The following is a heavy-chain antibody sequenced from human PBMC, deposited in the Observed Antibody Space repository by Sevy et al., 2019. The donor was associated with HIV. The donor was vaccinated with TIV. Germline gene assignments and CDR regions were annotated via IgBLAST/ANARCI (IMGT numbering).Heavy chain of an antibody. Sequence: GGSLRLSCAASGFTFSSYWMSWVRQAPGKGLEWVANIKQDGSEKYYVDSVKGRFTISRDNAKNSLYLQMNSLRAEDTAVYYCAREGSSSWSYRVRVGGGRSYFDYWGRGTLVTVSS. V-gene: IGHV3-7*01. D-gene: IGHD6-13*01. CDR2: IKQDGSEK. CDR1: GFTFSSYW. J-gene: IGHJ4*02. CDR3: AREGSSSWSYRVRVGGGRSYFDY.